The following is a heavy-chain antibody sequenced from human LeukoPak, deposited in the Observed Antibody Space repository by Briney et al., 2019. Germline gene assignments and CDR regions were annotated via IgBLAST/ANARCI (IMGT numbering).Heavy chain of an antibody. J-gene: IGHJ3*02. CDR3: ARSQQGMIASDAFDI. V-gene: IGHV3-53*01. CDR1: GFTVSSNY. D-gene: IGHD3-22*01. Sequence: GGSLRLSCAASGFTVSSNYMSWVRQAPGKGLEWVSVIYSGGSTYYADSVKGRFTISRDNSKNTLYLQMNSPRAEDTAVYYCARSQQGMIASDAFDIWGQGTMVTVSS. CDR2: IYSGGST.